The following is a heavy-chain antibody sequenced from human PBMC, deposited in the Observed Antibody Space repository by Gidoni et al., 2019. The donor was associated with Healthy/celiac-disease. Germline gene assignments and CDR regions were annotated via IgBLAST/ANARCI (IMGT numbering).Heavy chain of an antibody. Sequence: EVQLVESGGGLVQPGGSLRLSCAASGFTFSSYWMSWVRQAPGKGLEWVANIKQDGSEKYYVDSVKGRFTISRDNAKNSLYLQMNSLRAEDTAVYYCARDWTGWYGRYYGMDVWGQGTTVTVSS. V-gene: IGHV3-7*01. J-gene: IGHJ6*02. CDR1: GFTFSSYW. CDR3: ARDWTGWYGRYYGMDV. CDR2: IKQDGSEK. D-gene: IGHD6-19*01.